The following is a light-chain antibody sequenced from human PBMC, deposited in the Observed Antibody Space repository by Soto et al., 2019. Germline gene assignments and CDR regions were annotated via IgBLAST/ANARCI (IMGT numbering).Light chain of an antibody. V-gene: IGLV3-21*04. Sequence: SYELTQPPSVSVVPGKTARINCGGNNIGSKSLHWYQQKPGQAPVLVIFYDSERPSGIPERFSGSNSGNTATLTISRVEAGDAADYFCQVWDSSSDHVVFGGGTKVTVL. J-gene: IGLJ2*01. CDR2: YDS. CDR1: NIGSKS. CDR3: QVWDSSSDHVV.